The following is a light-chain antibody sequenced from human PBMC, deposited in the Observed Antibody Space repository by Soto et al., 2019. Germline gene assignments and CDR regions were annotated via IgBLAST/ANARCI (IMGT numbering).Light chain of an antibody. CDR3: QSADSSGTWV. V-gene: IGLV3-25*02. J-gene: IGLJ3*02. Sequence: ELTQPPSVSVSPGQTARITCSGDALPKQYAYWYQQKPGQAPVLVIYKDSERPSGIPERFSGSSSGTTVTLTISGVQAEDEADYYCQSADSSGTWVFGGGTKLTVL. CDR2: KDS. CDR1: ALPKQY.